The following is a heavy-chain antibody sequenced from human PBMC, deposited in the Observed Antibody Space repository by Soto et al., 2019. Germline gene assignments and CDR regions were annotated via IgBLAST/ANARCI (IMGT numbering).Heavy chain of an antibody. J-gene: IGHJ6*02. Sequence: PGGSLRLSCAASGFTFSSYGMHWVRQAPGKXLEWVAVIWYDGSNKYYADSVKGRFTISRDNSKNTLYLQMNSLRAEDTAVYYCARGDSSSSCPFYYGMDVWGQGTTVTVSS. CDR1: GFTFSSYG. V-gene: IGHV3-33*01. D-gene: IGHD6-6*01. CDR2: IWYDGSNK. CDR3: ARGDSSSSCPFYYGMDV.